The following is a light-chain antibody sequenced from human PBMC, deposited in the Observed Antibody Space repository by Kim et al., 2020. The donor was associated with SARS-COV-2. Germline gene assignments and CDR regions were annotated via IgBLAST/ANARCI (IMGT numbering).Light chain of an antibody. Sequence: PGERATLSCRASQSISTNVVWTQHKPDQSPRLLIYGASSRATGIPDRFSGSGSGTDFTLTITGLEPEDFAVYYCHQYAGAPWTLGQGTKVDIK. J-gene: IGKJ1*01. CDR1: QSISTN. CDR2: GAS. V-gene: IGKV3-20*01. CDR3: HQYAGAPWT.